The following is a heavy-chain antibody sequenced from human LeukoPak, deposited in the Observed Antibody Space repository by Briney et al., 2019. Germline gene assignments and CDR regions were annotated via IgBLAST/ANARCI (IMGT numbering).Heavy chain of an antibody. D-gene: IGHD1-26*01. Sequence: SETLSLTCTVSGGSISSYYWSWIRQPAGKGLEWIGRIYTSGSTNYNPSLKSRVTMSIDTSKNQFSLKLSSVTAADTAVYYCASSTTHYYYYYMDVWGKGTTVTVSS. V-gene: IGHV4-4*07. CDR3: ASSTTHYYYYYMDV. CDR1: GGSISSYY. CDR2: IYTSGST. J-gene: IGHJ6*03.